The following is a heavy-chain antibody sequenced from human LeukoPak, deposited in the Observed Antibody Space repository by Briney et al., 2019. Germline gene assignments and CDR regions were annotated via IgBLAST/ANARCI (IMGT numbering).Heavy chain of an antibody. V-gene: IGHV3-33*01. Sequence: PGGSLRLSCAASGFTFSSYGVHWVRQAPGKGLEWVAVIWYDGSNKYYADSVKGRFTISRDNSKNTLYLQMNSLGAEDTAVYCCARNRGPLNWFDPWGQGTLVTVSS. CDR3: ARNRGPLNWFDP. CDR2: IWYDGSNK. J-gene: IGHJ5*02. D-gene: IGHD3-10*01. CDR1: GFTFSSYG.